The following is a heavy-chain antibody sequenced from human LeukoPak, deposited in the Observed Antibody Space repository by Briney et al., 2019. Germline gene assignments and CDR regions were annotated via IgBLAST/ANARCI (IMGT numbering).Heavy chain of an antibody. D-gene: IGHD6-13*01. CDR1: GFTFSSYS. V-gene: IGHV3-21*01. J-gene: IGHJ5*02. Sequence: GGSLRLSCAASGFTFSSYSMNWVRQAPGKGLEWVSSISSSSRYIYYIDPVKGRFTISRDNAKNSLYLQMNSLRAEDTAVYYCARGLTSSWSNNWFDPWGRGTLVTVSS. CDR2: ISSSSRYI. CDR3: ARGLTSSWSNNWFDP.